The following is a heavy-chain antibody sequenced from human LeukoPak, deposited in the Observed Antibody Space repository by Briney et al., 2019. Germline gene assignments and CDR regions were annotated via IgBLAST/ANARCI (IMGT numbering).Heavy chain of an antibody. V-gene: IGHV1-69*13. CDR1: GGTFSSYA. J-gene: IGHJ4*02. Sequence: SVKVSCKASGGTFSSYAISWVRQAPGQGLEWMGGIIPIFGTANYAQKFQGRVTITADESTSTAYMELSSLRSEDTAVYYCARDLRRDGYAYFDYWGQGTLVTVSS. CDR3: ARDLRRDGYAYFDY. CDR2: IIPIFGTA. D-gene: IGHD5-24*01.